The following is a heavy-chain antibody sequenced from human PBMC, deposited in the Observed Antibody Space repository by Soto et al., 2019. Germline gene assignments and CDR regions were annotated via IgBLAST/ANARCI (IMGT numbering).Heavy chain of an antibody. V-gene: IGHV4-30-4*01. J-gene: IGHJ6*02. D-gene: IGHD2-2*02. CDR1: GGSISSGDYY. CDR2: IYYSGST. CDR3: ARAVGGYCSSTSCYIGYYGMDV. Sequence: PSETLSLTCTVSGGSISSGDYYWSWIRQPPGKGLEWIGYIYYSGSTYYNPSLKSRVTISVDTSKNQFSLKLSSVTAADTAVYYCARAVGGYCSSTSCYIGYYGMDVWGQGTTVTVSS.